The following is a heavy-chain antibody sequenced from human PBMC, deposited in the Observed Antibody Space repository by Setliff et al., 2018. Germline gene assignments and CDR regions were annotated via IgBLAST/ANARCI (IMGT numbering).Heavy chain of an antibody. CDR3: ASGDWFYFDC. V-gene: IGHV3-7*01. D-gene: IGHD2-21*01. CDR1: ALTFSSYW. Sequence: GESLKLSCAASALTFSSYWMNWVRQAPGKGLEWVANIKQDGSEIYYVDSVRGRFTISRDTAKNSVYLQMNSLRAEDTAVYYCASGDWFYFDCWGQGTLVTVSS. CDR2: IKQDGSEI. J-gene: IGHJ4*02.